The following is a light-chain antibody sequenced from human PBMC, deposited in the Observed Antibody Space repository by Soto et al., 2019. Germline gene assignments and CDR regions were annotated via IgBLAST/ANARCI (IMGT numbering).Light chain of an antibody. J-gene: IGKJ4*01. CDR3: QQYYNSPLT. Sequence: DIQMTQSPSSLSASLGDRVTITCRASQSISNFLNWVQHKPGNAPKVLISAASTLQSGVPPRFSGSESGTDFTLTISSLQPEDSASYYCQQYYNSPLTFGGGTKVEIK. CDR1: QSISNF. V-gene: IGKV1-39*01. CDR2: AAS.